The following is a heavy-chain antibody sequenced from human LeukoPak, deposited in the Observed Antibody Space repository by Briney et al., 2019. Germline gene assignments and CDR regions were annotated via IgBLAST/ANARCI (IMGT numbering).Heavy chain of an antibody. D-gene: IGHD1-14*01. V-gene: IGHV3-23*01. CDR1: GFTFSSYA. CDR3: AKARGRADGKFDY. Sequence: VGSLRLSCAASGFTFSSYAMSWVRQAPGKGLEWVSAISGSGGSTYYADSVKGRFTISRDNSKNTLYLQMNSLRAEDTAVYYCAKARGRADGKFDYWGQGTLVTVSS. CDR2: ISGSGGST. J-gene: IGHJ4*02.